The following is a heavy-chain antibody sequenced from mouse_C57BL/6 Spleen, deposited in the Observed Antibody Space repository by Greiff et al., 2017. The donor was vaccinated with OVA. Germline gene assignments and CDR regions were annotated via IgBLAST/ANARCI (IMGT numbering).Heavy chain of an antibody. D-gene: IGHD1-1*01. CDR1: GFTFSSYA. Sequence: EVKLVESGGGLVKPGGSLKLSCAASGFTFSSYAMSWVRQTPEKRLEWVATISDGGSYTYYPDNVKGRFTIYSDNAKNTLYMQMSHLKSEDTAMYYCARDEDYGSYWYCDGWGTGTTVTVSS. CDR3: ARDEDYGSYWYCDG. J-gene: IGHJ1*03. CDR2: ISDGGSYT. V-gene: IGHV5-4*01.